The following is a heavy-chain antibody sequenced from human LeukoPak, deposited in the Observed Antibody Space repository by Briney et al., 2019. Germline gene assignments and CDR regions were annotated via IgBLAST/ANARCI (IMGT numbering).Heavy chain of an antibody. CDR2: IDPNSGGT. CDR3: ARVQYYDRGGDY. D-gene: IGHD3-16*01. J-gene: IGHJ4*02. V-gene: IGHV1-2*02. Sequence: GASVKVSCKASGYTFTSYGISWVRQAPGQGLEWMGWIDPNSGGTNYAQKFQGRVTMTRDTSISTAYMELSSLRSDDTAVYYCARVQYYDRGGDYWGQGTLVTVSS. CDR1: GYTFTSYG.